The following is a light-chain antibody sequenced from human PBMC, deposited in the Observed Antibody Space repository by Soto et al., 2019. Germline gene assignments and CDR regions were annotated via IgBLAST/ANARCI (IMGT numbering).Light chain of an antibody. J-gene: IGKJ1*01. CDR1: QSVSSNY. CDR2: GAS. V-gene: IGKV3-20*01. Sequence: EIVLTQSPGTLSLSPGEIATLSCRARQSVSSNYLARYQQKPGQAPRLLIYGASSRATGIPDTFSGSWSGTDFTLTISRLEPEDFAVYYCQQYGNSPRTFGQGTKVEIK. CDR3: QQYGNSPRT.